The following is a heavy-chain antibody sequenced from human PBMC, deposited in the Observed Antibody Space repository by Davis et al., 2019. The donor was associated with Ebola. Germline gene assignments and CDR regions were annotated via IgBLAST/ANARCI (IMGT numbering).Heavy chain of an antibody. Sequence: ASVKVSCKASGYTFTGYYMHWVRQAPGQGLEWMGWINPNSGGTNYAQKFQGWVTMTRDTSISTAYMELSRLRSDDTAVYYCARGPDIVVVPAAILFDYWGQGTLVTVSS. CDR3: ARGPDIVVVPAAILFDY. CDR1: GYTFTGYY. D-gene: IGHD2-2*01. CDR2: INPNSGGT. V-gene: IGHV1-2*04. J-gene: IGHJ4*02.